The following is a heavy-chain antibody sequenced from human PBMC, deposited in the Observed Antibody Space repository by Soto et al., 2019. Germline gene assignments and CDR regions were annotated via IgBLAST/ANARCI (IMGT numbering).Heavy chain of an antibody. D-gene: IGHD6-19*01. CDR3: ARILFGRSVAGGYFYMDV. J-gene: IGHJ6*03. Sequence: HVTLKESGPVLVKPTETLTLTCTVSGFSLSNGKVGVSWIRQPPGKALEWLAHIFSNDEKSYRTSLKSRLTISGDTSKSQVVLTMTNVDPVDTATYYCARILFGRSVAGGYFYMDVWGKGTTATVSS. CDR2: IFSNDEK. CDR1: GFSLSNGKVG. V-gene: IGHV2-26*01.